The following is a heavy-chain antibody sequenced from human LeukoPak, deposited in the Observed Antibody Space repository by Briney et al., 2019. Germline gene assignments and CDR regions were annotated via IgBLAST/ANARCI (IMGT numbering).Heavy chain of an antibody. J-gene: IGHJ4*02. V-gene: IGHV5-51*01. CDR2: IYPGDSDI. Sequence: GESLKISCETSGYSFINYWIGWVRQMPGKGLELMAIIYPGDSDIRYSPSFQGQVVISADKSISTAYLQWSSLKASDTARYYCVRRSGSNWFLDYWGQGTLVTV. D-gene: IGHD6-13*01. CDR3: VRRSGSNWFLDY. CDR1: GYSFINYW.